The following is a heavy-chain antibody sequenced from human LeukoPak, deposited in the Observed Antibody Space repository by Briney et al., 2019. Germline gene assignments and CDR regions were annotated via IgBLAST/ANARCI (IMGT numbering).Heavy chain of an antibody. J-gene: IGHJ4*02. CDR2: ISGSGGST. CDR3: AKGLDYDSSGSDY. CDR1: GFTFSSYA. D-gene: IGHD3-22*01. V-gene: IGHV3-23*01. Sequence: GGSLRLYCAASGFTFSSYAMSWVRQALGKGLEWVSAISGSGGSTYYADSVKGRFTISRDNSKNTLYLQMNSLRAEDTAVYCCAKGLDYDSSGSDYWGQGTLVTVSS.